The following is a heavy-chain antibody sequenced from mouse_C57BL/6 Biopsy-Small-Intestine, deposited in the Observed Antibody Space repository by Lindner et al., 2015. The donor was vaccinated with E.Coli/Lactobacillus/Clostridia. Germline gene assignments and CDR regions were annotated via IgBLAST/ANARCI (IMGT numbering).Heavy chain of an antibody. V-gene: IGHV1-85*01. CDR3: TKEGPFDY. D-gene: IGHD3-3*01. CDR1: GYTFTSYD. Sequence: VQLQESGAELARPGASVKLSCKASGYTFTSYDMNWVKQRPGQGLEWIGWIYPENGSTKYNEKFKGKATLTVDTSSSTAYMELHSLTSEDSAVYFCTKEGPFDYWGQGTTLTVSS. CDR2: IYPENGST. J-gene: IGHJ2*01.